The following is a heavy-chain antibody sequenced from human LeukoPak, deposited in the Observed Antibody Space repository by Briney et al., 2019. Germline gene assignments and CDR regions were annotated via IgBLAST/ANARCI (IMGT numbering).Heavy chain of an antibody. D-gene: IGHD2-2*01. CDR3: ASSGPSSQLLSGY. Sequence: GGSLRLSCAASGFTVSSNYMSWVRQAPGKGLEWVSVIYSGGSTYYADSVKGRFTISRDNSKNTLYLQMNSLSAEDTAVYYCASSGPSSQLLSGYWGQGTLVTVSS. CDR1: GFTVSSNY. J-gene: IGHJ4*02. V-gene: IGHV3-66*02. CDR2: IYSGGST.